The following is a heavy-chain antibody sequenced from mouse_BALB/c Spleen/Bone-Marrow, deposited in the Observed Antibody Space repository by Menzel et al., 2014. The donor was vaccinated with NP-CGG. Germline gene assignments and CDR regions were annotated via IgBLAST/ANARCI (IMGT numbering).Heavy chain of an antibody. D-gene: IGHD2-1*01. CDR1: GFTFSSFG. CDR2: ISSGGSTI. Sequence: EVQLVEFGGGLGQPGGSWKLSCAAFGFTFSSFGMHWVRQAPEKGLEWVAYISSGGSTIYYADTVKGRFTISRDNPKNTLFLQMARLRSEDTAMYYCARGGNSAWFTYSGQWTLVTVSA. V-gene: IGHV5-17*02. J-gene: IGHJ3*01. CDR3: ARGGNSAWFTY.